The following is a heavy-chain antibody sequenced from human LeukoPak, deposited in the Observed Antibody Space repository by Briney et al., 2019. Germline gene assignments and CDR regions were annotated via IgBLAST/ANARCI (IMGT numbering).Heavy chain of an antibody. CDR3: AGGAVYSEWLGSYYFYGIDV. CDR1: GGFISRYY. V-gene: IGHV4-4*07. D-gene: IGHD3-3*01. J-gene: IGHJ6*02. Sequence: SETLSLTCTVSGGFISRYYWSWIRQPAGKELEWIGRIYPSGNTNYNPSLKSRVTISVDTSKKQFSLKLSSVTAADTALYYCAGGAVYSEWLGSYYFYGIDVWGQGTTVTVSS. CDR2: IYPSGNT.